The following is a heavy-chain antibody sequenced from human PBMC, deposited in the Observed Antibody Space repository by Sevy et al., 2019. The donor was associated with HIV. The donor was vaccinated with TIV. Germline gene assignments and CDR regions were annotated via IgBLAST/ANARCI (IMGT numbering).Heavy chain of an antibody. CDR1: GYTFTGYY. CDR3: AREGEVLYACFDY. CDR2: INPNSGGT. D-gene: IGHD2-8*01. J-gene: IGHJ4*02. Sequence: ASVKVSCKTSGYTFTGYYMHWVRQAPGQGLEWMGRINPNSGGTNYAQNFQGRVTMTRETSIRTAYMERSRLGSDDTAVYYCAREGEVLYACFDYWGQGTLVTVSS. V-gene: IGHV1-2*06.